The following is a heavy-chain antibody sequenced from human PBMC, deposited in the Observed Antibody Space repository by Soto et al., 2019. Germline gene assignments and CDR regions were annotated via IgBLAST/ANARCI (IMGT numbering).Heavy chain of an antibody. V-gene: IGHV1-69*01. CDR1: GGTFSSYA. D-gene: IGHD3-22*01. CDR2: IIPIFGTA. CDR3: AGVDITMIVVARYFQH. Sequence: QVQLVQSGAEVKKPGSSVKVSCKASGGTFSSYAISWVRQAPGQGLEWMGGIIPIFGTANYAQKFQGRVTITADESTSTAYMELSSLRSEDTAVYYCAGVDITMIVVARYFQHWGQGTLVTVSS. J-gene: IGHJ1*01.